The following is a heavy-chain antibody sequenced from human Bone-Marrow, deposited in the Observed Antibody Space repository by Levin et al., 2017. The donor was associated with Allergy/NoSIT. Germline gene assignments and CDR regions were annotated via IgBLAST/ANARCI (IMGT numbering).Heavy chain of an antibody. Sequence: GVLKISCAASGFTVSSNYMSWVRQAPGKGLEWVSVIYSGGSTYYADSVKGRFTISRDNSKNTLYLQMNSLRAEDTAVYYCARDQGYDSNALDAFDIWGQGTMVTVSS. D-gene: IGHD3-22*01. V-gene: IGHV3-66*01. CDR1: GFTVSSNY. CDR2: IYSGGST. CDR3: ARDQGYDSNALDAFDI. J-gene: IGHJ3*02.